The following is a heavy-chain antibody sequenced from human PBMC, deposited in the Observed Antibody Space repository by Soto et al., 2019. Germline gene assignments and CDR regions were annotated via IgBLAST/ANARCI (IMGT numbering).Heavy chain of an antibody. V-gene: IGHV4-39*07. D-gene: IGHD6-19*01. J-gene: IGHJ4*02. Sequence: SETLSLTCTVSGGSISTRSSYWGWIRQPPGKGLEWIGNIYYIGNTSYNPSLKSRVTISVDSSKNQFSLNLSSVTAADTAVYYCAINSSGWSGLGYWGMGTLVTVSS. CDR2: IYYIGNT. CDR1: GGSISTRSSY. CDR3: AINSSGWSGLGY.